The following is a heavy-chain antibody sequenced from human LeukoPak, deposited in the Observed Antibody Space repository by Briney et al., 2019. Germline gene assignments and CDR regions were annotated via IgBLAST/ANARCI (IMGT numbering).Heavy chain of an antibody. V-gene: IGHV4-61*02. Sequence: PSETLSLTCTVSGGSISSGSYYWSWIRQPAGKGLEWIGRIYTSGSTNYNPSLKSRVTISVDTSKNQFSLKLSSVTAADTAVYYCASLGYSSGWCYFDYWGQGTLVTVSS. D-gene: IGHD6-19*01. CDR1: GGSISSGSYY. CDR3: ASLGYSSGWCYFDY. CDR2: IYTSGST. J-gene: IGHJ4*02.